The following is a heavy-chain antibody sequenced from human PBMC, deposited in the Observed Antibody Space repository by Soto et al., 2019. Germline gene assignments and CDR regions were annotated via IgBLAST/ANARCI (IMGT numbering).Heavy chain of an antibody. CDR3: ARDGDWGGGGEHDDAFDI. V-gene: IGHV1-69*04. CDR2: IIPILGIA. D-gene: IGHD2-15*01. CDR1: GGTFSSYT. Sequence: ASVKVSCKASGGTFSSYTISWVRQAPGQGLEWMGRIIPILGIANYAQKFQGRVTITADKSTSTAYMELSSLRSEDTAVYYCARDGDWGGGGEHDDAFDIWGQGTMVTVSS. J-gene: IGHJ3*02.